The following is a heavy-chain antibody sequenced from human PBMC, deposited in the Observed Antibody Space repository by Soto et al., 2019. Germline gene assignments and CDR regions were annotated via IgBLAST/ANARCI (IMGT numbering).Heavy chain of an antibody. CDR3: ARPRDGHKGKNYYGMDV. Sequence: SVKVSCKASGFTFTSSAVQCVRQARGQRLEWIGWIVVGSGNTNYAQKFQERVTITRDMSTSTAYMELSSLKASDTAMYYCARPRDGHKGKNYYGMDVWGQGTTVTVSS. J-gene: IGHJ6*02. V-gene: IGHV1-58*01. CDR2: IVVGSGNT. CDR1: GFTFTSSA.